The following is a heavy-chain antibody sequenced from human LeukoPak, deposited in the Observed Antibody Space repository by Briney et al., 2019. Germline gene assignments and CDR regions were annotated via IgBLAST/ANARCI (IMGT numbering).Heavy chain of an antibody. V-gene: IGHV3-48*03. CDR3: ASSGYSSSWYGEFDY. D-gene: IGHD6-13*01. Sequence: PGGSLRLSCAASGFTFSSYEMNWVRQAPGKGLEWVSYISSSGSTIYYADSVKGRFTISRDNAKNSLYLQMNSLGAEDTAVYYCASSGYSSSWYGEFDYWGQGTLVTVSS. J-gene: IGHJ4*02. CDR2: ISSSGSTI. CDR1: GFTFSSYE.